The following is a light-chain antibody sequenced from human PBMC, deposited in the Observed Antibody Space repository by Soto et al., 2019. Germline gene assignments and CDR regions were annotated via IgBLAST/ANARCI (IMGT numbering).Light chain of an antibody. J-gene: IGKJ4*01. V-gene: IGKV3-20*01. CDR3: QHYGSSPRV. CDR1: QSVSSSY. CDR2: GAS. Sequence: EIVLTQSPGTLSLSPGESATLSCRASQSVSSSYLAWYQQKPGQAPRLLIYGASSRATGIPDRFSGSASGTDFTFTISRLEPEDFAVYYCQHYGSSPRVFGGGTKVDIK.